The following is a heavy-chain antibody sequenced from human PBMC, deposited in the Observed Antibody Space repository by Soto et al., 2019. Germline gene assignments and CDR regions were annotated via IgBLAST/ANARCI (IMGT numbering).Heavy chain of an antibody. CDR2: INHSGST. Sequence: QVQLQQWGAGLLKPSETLSLTCAVYGGSFSGYYWSWIRQPPGKGLEWIGEINHSGSTNYNPSLKSRVTISVDTSKHQFSLKLSSVTAADTAVYYCARGDGDSLKAFDIWGQGTMVTVSS. D-gene: IGHD4-17*01. CDR1: GGSFSGYY. V-gene: IGHV4-34*01. J-gene: IGHJ3*02. CDR3: ARGDGDSLKAFDI.